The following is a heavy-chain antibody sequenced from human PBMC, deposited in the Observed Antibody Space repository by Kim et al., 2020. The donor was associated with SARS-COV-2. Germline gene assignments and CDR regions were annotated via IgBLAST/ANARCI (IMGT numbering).Heavy chain of an antibody. CDR1: GGSFSGYY. CDR2: INHSGST. CDR3: ARRLGYDILTGYIPYMDV. D-gene: IGHD3-9*01. Sequence: SETLSLTCAVYGGSFSGYYWSWIRQPPGKGLEWIGEINHSGSTNYNPSLKSRVTISVDTSKNQFSLKLSSVTAADTAVYYCARRLGYDILTGYIPYMDVWGQGTTVTVSS. V-gene: IGHV4-34*01. J-gene: IGHJ6*02.